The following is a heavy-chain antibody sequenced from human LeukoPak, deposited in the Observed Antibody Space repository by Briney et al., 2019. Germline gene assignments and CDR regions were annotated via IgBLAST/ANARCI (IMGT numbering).Heavy chain of an antibody. Sequence: SETLSLTCTVSGGSISSYYWSWIRQPPGKGLEWIGYIYYNGSTNYNPSLKSRVTISVDTSKNQFSLKLSSVTAADTAVYYCARDQARAFDIWGLGTMVTVSS. J-gene: IGHJ3*02. CDR2: IYYNGST. CDR3: ARDQARAFDI. V-gene: IGHV4-59*01. CDR1: GGSISSYY.